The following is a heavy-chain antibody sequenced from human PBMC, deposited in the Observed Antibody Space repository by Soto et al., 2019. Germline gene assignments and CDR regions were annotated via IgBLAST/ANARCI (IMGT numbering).Heavy chain of an antibody. D-gene: IGHD1-7*01. CDR3: VTDLQARRYTWNFE. Sequence: GGSLRLSCGASGFSFKDAWMSWVRQAPGKGLEWVGRIKTADVGGATDYAAPVKGRFTISRDDSKNEVYLQMNSLKTEDTAVYFCVTDLQARRYTWNFEWGQGTLVTVSS. CDR1: GFSFKDAW. J-gene: IGHJ4*02. V-gene: IGHV3-15*01. CDR2: IKTADVGGAT.